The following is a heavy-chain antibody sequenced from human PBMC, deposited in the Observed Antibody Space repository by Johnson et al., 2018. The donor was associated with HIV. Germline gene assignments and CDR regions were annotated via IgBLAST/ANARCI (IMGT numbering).Heavy chain of an antibody. CDR3: WAQWTVITFGGPSAFDI. CDR1: GFTFSDYY. CDR2: IKSKIDGGTT. J-gene: IGHJ3*02. Sequence: VQLVESGGGLVKPGGSLRLSCAASGFTFSDYYMSWIRQAPGKGLEWVGRIKSKIDGGTTHYAAPVKARFSISRDDSQNTLHMQMNSLKTDDTGVYYCWAQWTVITFGGPSAFDIWGQGTVVTVSS. V-gene: IGHV3-15*01. D-gene: IGHD3-16*01.